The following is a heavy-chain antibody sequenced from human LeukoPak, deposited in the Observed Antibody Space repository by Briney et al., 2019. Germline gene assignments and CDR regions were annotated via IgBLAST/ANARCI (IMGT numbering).Heavy chain of an antibody. J-gene: IGHJ2*01. CDR1: GYSISNGHY. CDR3: AREIFSGTYGDGKYFNL. CDR2: ISHTGSS. D-gene: IGHD1-26*01. V-gene: IGHV4-38-2*02. Sequence: SETLSLTCTVSGYSISNGHYWGWIRQPPGRGLEWIGSISHTGSSYYNPSLKSRVTISVDASKHQFSLRLSSVTAADTAVYYCAREIFSGTYGDGKYFNLWGRGNLVTVSS.